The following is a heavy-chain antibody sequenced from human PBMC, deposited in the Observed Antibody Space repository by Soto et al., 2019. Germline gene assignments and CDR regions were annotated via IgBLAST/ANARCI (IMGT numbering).Heavy chain of an antibody. D-gene: IGHD1-7*01. CDR1: GDSVSSNSAA. CDR3: AREGITGTTSSHYYYYGMDV. Sequence: QVQLQQSGPGLVKPSQTLSLTCAISGDSVSSNSAAWNWIRQSPSRGLEWLGRTYYRSKWYNDYAVSVKSRITINPDTSKNQFSLQLNSVTPEDTAVYYCAREGITGTTSSHYYYYGMDVWGQGTTVTVSS. V-gene: IGHV6-1*01. J-gene: IGHJ6*02. CDR2: TYYRSKWYN.